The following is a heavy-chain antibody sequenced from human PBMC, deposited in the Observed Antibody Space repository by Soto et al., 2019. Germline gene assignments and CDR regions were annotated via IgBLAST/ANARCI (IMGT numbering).Heavy chain of an antibody. Sequence: PSETLSLTCTVSGGSISSGGYYWSWIRQHPGKGLEWIGYIYYSGSTYYNPSLKSRVTISVDTSKNQFSLKLSSVTAADTAVYYCAREGPVARTSDAFDIWGQGTMVTVSS. J-gene: IGHJ3*02. V-gene: IGHV4-31*03. CDR2: IYYSGST. CDR3: AREGPVARTSDAFDI. CDR1: GGSISSGGYY. D-gene: IGHD6-19*01.